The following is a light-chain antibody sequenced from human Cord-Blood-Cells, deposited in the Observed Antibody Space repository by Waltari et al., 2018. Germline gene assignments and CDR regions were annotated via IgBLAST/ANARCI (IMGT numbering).Light chain of an antibody. Sequence: DIQMTQSPSSLSASVEDRVTITCRASQSISSYLNWYQQKPGKAPKLLIYAASSLQSGVPSRFSGSGSGTDFTLTISSLQPEDFATYYCQQSDSTPYSFGQGTKLEIK. CDR2: AAS. J-gene: IGKJ2*03. CDR1: QSISSY. V-gene: IGKV1-39*01. CDR3: QQSDSTPYS.